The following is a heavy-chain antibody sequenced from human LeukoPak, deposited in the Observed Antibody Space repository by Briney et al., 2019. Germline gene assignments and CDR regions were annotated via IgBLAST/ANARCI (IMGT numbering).Heavy chain of an antibody. CDR3: AKDGGGYCNNSSC. Sequence: QPGGSLRLSCAASGFTFSNYAMSWVRQAPGKGLECVSAISDSGDKTDYADSVRGRFTIYRDNSKDTLYLQMNSLGAADTAVYYCAKDGGGYCNNSSCWGQGTLVTVSS. V-gene: IGHV3-23*01. CDR2: ISDSGDKT. CDR1: GFTFSNYA. J-gene: IGHJ4*02. D-gene: IGHD2-2*01.